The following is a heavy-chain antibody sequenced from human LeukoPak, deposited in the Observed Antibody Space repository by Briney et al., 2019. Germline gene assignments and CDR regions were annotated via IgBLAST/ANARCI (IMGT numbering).Heavy chain of an antibody. CDR1: GXTFSSYA. CDR2: ISSNGGST. J-gene: IGHJ4*02. V-gene: IGHV3-64*01. CDR3: ARDLCD. Sequence: PGGSLRLSCAASGXTFSSYAMHWVRQAPGKGLEYVSAISSNGGSTYYANSVKGRFTISRDNSKNTLYLQMNSLRAEDTAVYYCARDLCDWGQGTLVTVSS. D-gene: IGHD3-10*02.